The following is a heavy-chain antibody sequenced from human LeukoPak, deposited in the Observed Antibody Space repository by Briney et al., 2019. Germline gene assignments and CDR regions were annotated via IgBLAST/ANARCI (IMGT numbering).Heavy chain of an antibody. CDR3: ARHGAEDIVVVPAAPDAFDI. CDR1: GFSLSSYW. CDR2: INHSGST. D-gene: IGHD2-2*01. J-gene: IGHJ3*02. V-gene: IGHV4-34*01. Sequence: PGGSLRLSCAASGFSLSSYWMTWVRQAPGKGLEWIGEINHSGSTNYNPSLKSRVTISVDTSKNQFSLKLSSVTAADTAVYYCARHGAEDIVVVPAAPDAFDIWGQGTMVTVSS.